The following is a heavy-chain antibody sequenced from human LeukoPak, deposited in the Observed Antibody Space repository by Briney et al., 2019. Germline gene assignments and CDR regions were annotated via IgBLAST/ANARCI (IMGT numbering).Heavy chain of an antibody. Sequence: AGGSLRLSCAASGFTFSSYSMNWVRQAPGKGLEWVSSISSSSSYIYYVDSVKGRFTISRDNAKNSLYLQMNSLRAEDTAVYYCARDPPLIVVVPAARPHFDYWGQGTLVTVSS. CDR3: ARDPPLIVVVPAARPHFDY. CDR1: GFTFSSYS. V-gene: IGHV3-21*01. J-gene: IGHJ4*02. D-gene: IGHD2-2*02. CDR2: ISSSSSYI.